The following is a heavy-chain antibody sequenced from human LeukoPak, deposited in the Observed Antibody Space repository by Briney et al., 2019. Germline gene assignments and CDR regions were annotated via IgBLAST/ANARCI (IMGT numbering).Heavy chain of an antibody. CDR1: GYTFTSYG. V-gene: IGHV1-18*01. Sequence: ASVKVSCKASGYTFTSYGISWVRQAPGQGLEWMGWISAYNGNTNYAQKFQGRVTMTRDTSISTAYMELNKLRSDDTAVYYCARSYCGGDCGADYWGQGTLVTVSS. CDR2: ISAYNGNT. J-gene: IGHJ4*02. CDR3: ARSYCGGDCGADY. D-gene: IGHD2-21*02.